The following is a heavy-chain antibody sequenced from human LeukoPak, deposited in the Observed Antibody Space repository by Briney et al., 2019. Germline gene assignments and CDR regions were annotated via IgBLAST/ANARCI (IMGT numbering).Heavy chain of an antibody. CDR3: ARVRGGSYYFDY. CDR1: GYIFTGYY. V-gene: IGHV1-2*02. D-gene: IGHD1-26*01. Sequence: ASVKVSCKASGYIFTGYYIHWVRQAPGQGLEWMGWINPNSGGTNYAQKFQGRVTMTRDTSISTAYMELSRLRSDDTAVYYCARVRGGSYYFDYWGQGTLVTVSS. CDR2: INPNSGGT. J-gene: IGHJ4*02.